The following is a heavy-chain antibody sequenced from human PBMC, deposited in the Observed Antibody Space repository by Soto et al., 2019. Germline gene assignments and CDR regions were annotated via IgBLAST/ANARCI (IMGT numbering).Heavy chain of an antibody. J-gene: IGHJ4*02. CDR3: TRRDYYDSSGVDY. D-gene: IGHD3-22*01. CDR2: IRSIANSYAT. V-gene: IGHV3-73*02. CDR1: GFTFSGSA. Sequence: EVQLVESGGGLVQPGGSLKLSCAASGFTFSGSAMHWVRQASGKGLEWVGRIRSIANSYATAYAASVKGRFTISRDDSKNTAYLQMNSLKTEDTAVYYCTRRDYYDSSGVDYWGQGTLVTVSS.